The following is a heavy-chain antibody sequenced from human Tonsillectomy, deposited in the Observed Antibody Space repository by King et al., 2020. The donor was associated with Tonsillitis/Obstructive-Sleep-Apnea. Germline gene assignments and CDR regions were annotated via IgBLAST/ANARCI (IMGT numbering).Heavy chain of an antibody. J-gene: IGHJ6*03. CDR1: GGTFNSYA. D-gene: IGHD3-3*01. V-gene: IGHV1-69*12. Sequence: QLVQSGAEVKKPGSSVKVSCKASGGTFNSYAISWVRQAPGQGLEWVGGIIPLFGTTNYAQKLQGRVTITADESTSTAYMELSSLRSEDTAVYYCARERITIFGLDYSSYYYMDVWGKGTTVTVSS. CDR2: IIPLFGTT. CDR3: ARERITIFGLDYSSYYYMDV.